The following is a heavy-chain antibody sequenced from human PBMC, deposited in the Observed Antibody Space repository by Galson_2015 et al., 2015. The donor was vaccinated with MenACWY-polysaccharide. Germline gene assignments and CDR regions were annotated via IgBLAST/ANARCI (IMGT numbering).Heavy chain of an antibody. V-gene: IGHV5-51*03. CDR2: LYPGGSDA. Sequence: SGAEVKKPGESLKISCKGLGYSFTSYWIGWVRQLPGKALVWLGILYPGGSDARFRPSFQGQVTLSVANSPSPAYLQWNSLQASDTAISYCAISTRGECFRYCGHGALVTV. J-gene: IGHJ1*01. CDR3: AISTRGECFRY. CDR1: GYSFTSYW. D-gene: IGHD4-11*01.